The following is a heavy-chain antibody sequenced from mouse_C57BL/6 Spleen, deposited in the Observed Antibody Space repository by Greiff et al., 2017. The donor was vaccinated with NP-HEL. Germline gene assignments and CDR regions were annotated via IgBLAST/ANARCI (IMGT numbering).Heavy chain of an antibody. CDR1: GYTFTSYW. V-gene: IGHV1-59*01. CDR2: IDPSDSYT. Sequence: VQLQQPGAELVRPGTSVKLSCKASGYTFTSYWMHWVKQRPGQGLEWIGVIDPSDSYTNYNQKFKGKATLTVDTSSSTAYMQLSSLTSEDSAVYYCARRHYGSSYEGYFDVWGTGTTVTVSS. CDR3: ARRHYGSSYEGYFDV. J-gene: IGHJ1*03. D-gene: IGHD1-1*01.